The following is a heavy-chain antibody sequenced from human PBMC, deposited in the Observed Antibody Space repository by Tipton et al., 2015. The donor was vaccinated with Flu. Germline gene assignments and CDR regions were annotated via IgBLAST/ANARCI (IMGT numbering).Heavy chain of an antibody. D-gene: IGHD4-17*01. Sequence: TLSLTCTVSGDSLTNGRYWDWVRQPPGKGLEWIGNIHHRGSTYYSPSLKSRVTISMDTSKNQFSLPLISVTAADTAIYYCARDRPYGDFSETLDYWGQGMLVTISS. CDR2: IHHRGST. V-gene: IGHV4-38-2*02. CDR3: ARDRPYGDFSETLDY. J-gene: IGHJ4*02. CDR1: GDSLTNGRY.